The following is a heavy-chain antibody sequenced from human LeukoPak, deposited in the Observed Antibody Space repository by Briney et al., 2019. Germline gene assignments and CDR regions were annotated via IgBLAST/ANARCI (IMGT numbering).Heavy chain of an antibody. CDR2: ISGSGGST. J-gene: IGHJ4*02. Sequence: GGSLRLSCAASGFTFSSYAMSWVRQAPGKGLEWVSTISGSGGSTYYADSVKGRFTISRDNSKNTLYLQMNSLRAEDTAVYYCASYTGDYALGYWGQGALVTVSS. CDR1: GFTFSSYA. V-gene: IGHV3-23*01. CDR3: ASYTGDYALGY. D-gene: IGHD4-17*01.